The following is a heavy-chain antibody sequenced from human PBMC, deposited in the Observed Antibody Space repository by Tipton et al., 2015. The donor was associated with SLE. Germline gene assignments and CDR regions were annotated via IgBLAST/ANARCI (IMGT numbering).Heavy chain of an antibody. CDR1: GFTFNSYG. Sequence: SLRLSCAASGFTFNSYGMHWVRQAPGKGLVWVSRIYTDGSRIHYADSVKGRFTISRDNAKNTLYLQMNSLRAEDTAVYYCARGLLSDYGIDSWGQGTLVTVSS. J-gene: IGHJ4*02. V-gene: IGHV3-74*01. D-gene: IGHD4-17*01. CDR2: IYTDGSRI. CDR3: ARGLLSDYGIDS.